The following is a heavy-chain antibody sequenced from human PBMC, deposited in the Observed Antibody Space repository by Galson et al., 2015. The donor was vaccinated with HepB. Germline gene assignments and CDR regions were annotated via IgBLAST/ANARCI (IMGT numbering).Heavy chain of an antibody. CDR2: INPSGGST. CDR1: GGTFSSYA. Sequence: SVKVSCKASGGTFSSYAISWVRQAPGQGLEWMGIINPSGGSTSYAQKFQGRVTMTRDTSTSTVYMELSSLRSEDTAVYYCARSRLTRYYYYMDVWGKGTTVTVSS. D-gene: IGHD6-19*01. V-gene: IGHV1-46*01. CDR3: ARSRLTRYYYYMDV. J-gene: IGHJ6*03.